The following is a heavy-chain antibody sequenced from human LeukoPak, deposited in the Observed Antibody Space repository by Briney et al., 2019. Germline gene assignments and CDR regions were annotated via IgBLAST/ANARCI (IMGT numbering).Heavy chain of an antibody. CDR3: ARGENDYGDYVDY. D-gene: IGHD4-17*01. CDR2: IIPILGIA. J-gene: IGHJ4*02. V-gene: IGHV1-69*04. Sequence: SVKVSCKASGGTFSSYAISWVRQAPGQGLEWMGRIIPILGIANYAQKFQGRVTITADKSTSTAYMELCSLRSEDTAVYYCARGENDYGDYVDYWGQGTLVTVSS. CDR1: GGTFSSYA.